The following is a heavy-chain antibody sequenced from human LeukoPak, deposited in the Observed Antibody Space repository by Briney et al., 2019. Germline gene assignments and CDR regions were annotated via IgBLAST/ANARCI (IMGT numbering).Heavy chain of an antibody. J-gene: IGHJ3*02. CDR1: GGSFSGYY. D-gene: IGHD3-9*01. Sequence: SETLSLTCAVSGGSFSGYYWSWIRQPPGKGLEWIGEINHSGSTNYNPSLKSRVTISVDTSKNQFSLKLSSVTAADTAVYYCARGRTYYDILTGYYKRRGAFDIWGQGTMVTVSS. V-gene: IGHV4-34*01. CDR3: ARGRTYYDILTGYYKRRGAFDI. CDR2: INHSGST.